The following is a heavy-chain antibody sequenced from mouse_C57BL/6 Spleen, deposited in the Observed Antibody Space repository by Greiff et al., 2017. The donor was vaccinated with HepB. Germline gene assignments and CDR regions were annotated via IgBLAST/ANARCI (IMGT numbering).Heavy chain of an antibody. Sequence: EVQLVESGGGLVQPGGSLKLSCAASGFTFSDYGMAWVRQAPRKGPEWVAFISNLAYSIYYADTVTGRFTISRENAKNTLYLEMSSLRSEDTAMYYCARGDYDDGFAYWGQGTLVTVSA. CDR2: ISNLAYSI. CDR3: ARGDYDDGFAY. D-gene: IGHD2-4*01. J-gene: IGHJ3*01. CDR1: GFTFSDYG. V-gene: IGHV5-15*01.